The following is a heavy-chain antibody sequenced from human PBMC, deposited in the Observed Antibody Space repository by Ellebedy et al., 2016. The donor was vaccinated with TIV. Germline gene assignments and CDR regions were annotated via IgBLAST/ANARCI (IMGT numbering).Heavy chain of an antibody. CDR1: GYTLTEVT. CDR2: IDPEDGKT. J-gene: IGHJ4*02. CDR3: GTGDWTFLGMDV. Sequence: ASVKVSCXVSGYTLTEVTIHWVRQAPGKGLEWMGGIDPEDGKTIYAQKFQGRVTMTEDTFTDTAYLELSSLRSEDSAVYYCGTGDWTFLGMDVWGQGTLVTVSS. V-gene: IGHV1-24*01. D-gene: IGHD2-21*02.